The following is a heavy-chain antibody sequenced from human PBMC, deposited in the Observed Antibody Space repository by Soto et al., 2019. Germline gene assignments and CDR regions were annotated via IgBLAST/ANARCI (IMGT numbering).Heavy chain of an antibody. V-gene: IGHV4-30-2*01. CDR3: ARAGDSSGPVALGY. CDR1: GGSISSGVSS. J-gene: IGHJ4*02. D-gene: IGHD6-19*01. Sequence: SETLSLTCAVSGGSISSGVSSWSWIRQPPGKGLEWIGYIYHSGSTYYNPSLKSRVTISVDRSKNQFSLKLSSVTAADTAVYYCARAGDSSGPVALGYWGQGTLVTVPQ. CDR2: IYHSGST.